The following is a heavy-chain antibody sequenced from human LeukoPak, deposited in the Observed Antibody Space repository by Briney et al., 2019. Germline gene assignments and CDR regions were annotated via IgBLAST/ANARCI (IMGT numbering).Heavy chain of an antibody. V-gene: IGHV3-30-3*01. CDR1: EFTFSNYA. Sequence: GGSLRLSCAASEFTFSNYALHWVRQAPGKGLQWVAVISYDGNTIHYADSVKGRFTISRDNSKNTLYLQMNSLRAEDTAVYYCAKDGGGLGSYYGILGYWGQGTLVTVSS. D-gene: IGHD1-26*01. CDR2: ISYDGNTI. CDR3: AKDGGGLGSYYGILGY. J-gene: IGHJ4*02.